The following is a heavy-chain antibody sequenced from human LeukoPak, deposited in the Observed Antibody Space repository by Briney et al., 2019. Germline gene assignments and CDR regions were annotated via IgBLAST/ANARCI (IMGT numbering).Heavy chain of an antibody. Sequence: SETLSLTCTVSGGSISSYYWSWIRQPPGKGLEWIGYIYYSGSTNYNPSLKSRVTMSVDTSKNQFSLKLSSVTAADTAVYYCARVCWDSSGYYYNYYYYYMDVWGKGTTVTVSS. V-gene: IGHV4-59*01. CDR1: GGSISSYY. CDR2: IYYSGST. D-gene: IGHD3-22*01. J-gene: IGHJ6*03. CDR3: ARVCWDSSGYYYNYYYYYMDV.